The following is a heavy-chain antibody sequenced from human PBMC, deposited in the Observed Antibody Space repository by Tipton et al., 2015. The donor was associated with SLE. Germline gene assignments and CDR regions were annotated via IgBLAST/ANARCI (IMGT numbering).Heavy chain of an antibody. V-gene: IGHV1-58*02. Sequence: QSGPEVKKPGTSVKVSCKASGFTFTSNAMQWVRQARGQRLEWIGWIVVGSGNTNYAQKFQERVTITRDMSTGTAYMELSSLRSEDTAIYYCARVRVDTAMGVFDFWGQGTLVTVSS. J-gene: IGHJ4*02. CDR2: IVVGSGNT. D-gene: IGHD5-18*01. CDR1: GFTFTSNA. CDR3: ARVRVDTAMGVFDF.